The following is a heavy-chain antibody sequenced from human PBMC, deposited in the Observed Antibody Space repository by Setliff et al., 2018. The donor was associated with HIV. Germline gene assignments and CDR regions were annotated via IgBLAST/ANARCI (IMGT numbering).Heavy chain of an antibody. J-gene: IGHJ3*01. V-gene: IGHV1-18*01. CDR2: ISGDNGDT. Sequence: GASVKVSCKASGYAFSNYGISWLRQAPGQGSEWMGWISGDNGDTNYAQKFQGRLTMTTDTSTSTAFMELRSLRSDDTAVYYCARDDGGYNYAEAFDVWGQGTMVTISS. D-gene: IGHD3-16*01. CDR3: ARDDGGYNYAEAFDV. CDR1: GYAFSNYG.